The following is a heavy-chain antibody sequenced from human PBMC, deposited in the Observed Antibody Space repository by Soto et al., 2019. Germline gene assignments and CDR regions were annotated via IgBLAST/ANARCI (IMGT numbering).Heavy chain of an antibody. Sequence: PGGALRLSCVACVLTVSSNYRVWVRQAPGMGLDLVSLMYGVRSTCDADSVKCRFTISRDNLKNTLYLQMNSLRAEDTSVYYCAKSRAGYNEVDYWGQGTMVTVSS. D-gene: IGHD5-12*01. CDR2: MYGVRST. CDR1: VLTVSSNY. J-gene: IGHJ4*02. CDR3: AKSRAGYNEVDY. V-gene: IGHV3-53*01.